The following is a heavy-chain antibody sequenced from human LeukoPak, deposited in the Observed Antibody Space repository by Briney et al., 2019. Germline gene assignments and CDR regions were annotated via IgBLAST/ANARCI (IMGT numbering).Heavy chain of an antibody. Sequence: GGSLRLSCGASGFTFSDYYMSWIRQAPGKGLEWVSYISSSGGTIYYAGSVKGRFTISRDNAKNSLYLQMNSLRAEDTAVYYCARQLYSNYVGGDWFDPWGQGTLVAVSS. V-gene: IGHV3-11*04. D-gene: IGHD4-11*01. J-gene: IGHJ5*02. CDR2: ISSSGGTI. CDR1: GFTFSDYY. CDR3: ARQLYSNYVGGDWFDP.